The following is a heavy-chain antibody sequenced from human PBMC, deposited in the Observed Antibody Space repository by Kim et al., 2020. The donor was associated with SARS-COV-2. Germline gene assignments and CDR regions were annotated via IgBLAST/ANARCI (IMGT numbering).Heavy chain of an antibody. CDR1: GFTFSDYY. J-gene: IGHJ4*02. CDR3: ARDLHSSGGKFSQFDY. D-gene: IGHD6-19*01. Sequence: GGSLRLSCAASGFTFSDYYMNWIRQAPGKGLEWVAYISSSGTTIYYADSVKGRFTISRDNGKNSVYMQMNSLRAEDTAMYYCARDLHSSGGKFSQFDYWGQGTVATVSS. CDR2: ISSSGTTI. V-gene: IGHV3-11*01.